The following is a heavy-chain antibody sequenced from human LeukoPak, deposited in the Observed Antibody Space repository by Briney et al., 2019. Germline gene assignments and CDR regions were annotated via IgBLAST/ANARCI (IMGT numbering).Heavy chain of an antibody. CDR2: ISSSGSTI. CDR1: GFTFSSYE. Sequence: QPGGSLRLSCAASGFTFSSYEMNWVRQAPGKGLEWVSYISSSGSTIYYADSVKGRFTISRDNSKNTLYLQMNSLRAEDTAVYYCAKLTNRYCSGGSCYSGDAFDIWGQGTMVTVSS. D-gene: IGHD2-15*01. J-gene: IGHJ3*02. V-gene: IGHV3-48*03. CDR3: AKLTNRYCSGGSCYSGDAFDI.